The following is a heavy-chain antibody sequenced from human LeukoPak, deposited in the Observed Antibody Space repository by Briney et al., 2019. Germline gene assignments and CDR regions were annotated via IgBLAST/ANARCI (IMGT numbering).Heavy chain of an antibody. J-gene: IGHJ4*02. CDR1: GFTFSSYA. V-gene: IGHV3-30*18. CDR3: AKGNSKWELLPYFDY. Sequence: GGSLRLSCVTSGFTFSSYAMHWVRQAPGKGLEWVAVISYDGIYEYYADSLKGRFTISRDSSGSTLYLQMNSLRIEDTAVYYCAKGNSKWELLPYFDYWGQGTLVTVSS. CDR2: ISYDGIYE. D-gene: IGHD1-26*01.